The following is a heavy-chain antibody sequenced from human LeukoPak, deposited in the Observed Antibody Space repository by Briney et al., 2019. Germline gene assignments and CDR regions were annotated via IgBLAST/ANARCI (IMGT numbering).Heavy chain of an antibody. CDR2: IYYSGST. J-gene: IGHJ4*02. V-gene: IGHV4-39*07. Sequence: SETLSLTCTVSGGSISSSSYYWGWIRQPPGKGLEWIGSIYYSGSTYYNPSLKSRVTISVDTSKNQFSLKLSSVTAADTAVYYCATIAAAGTALPDYWGQGTLVTVSS. CDR1: GGSISSSSYY. D-gene: IGHD6-13*01. CDR3: ATIAAAGTALPDY.